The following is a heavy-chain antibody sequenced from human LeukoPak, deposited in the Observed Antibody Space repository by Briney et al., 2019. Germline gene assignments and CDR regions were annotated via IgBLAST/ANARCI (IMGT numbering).Heavy chain of an antibody. J-gene: IGHJ4*02. Sequence: GGSLRHSRVASVFTLSKYGMRWVRQAPGKGLEWVSGISDSGDSIYYADSVKGRFTPSRDNSHITLFMQINSLRAEDTAVYFCARDYYGSGTYYTPPQASGYWGQGTLVTVSS. CDR2: ISDSGDSI. CDR3: ARDYYGSGTYYTPPQASGY. CDR1: VFTLSKYG. V-gene: IGHV3-23*01. D-gene: IGHD3-10*01.